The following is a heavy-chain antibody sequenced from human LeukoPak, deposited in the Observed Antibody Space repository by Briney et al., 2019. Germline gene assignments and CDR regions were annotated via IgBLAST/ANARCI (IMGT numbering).Heavy chain of an antibody. J-gene: IGHJ4*02. CDR1: GFTLSSYW. Sequence: PGGSLRLSCAASGFTLSSYWMSWVRQAPGKGLEWVANIKQDGSEKYYVDSVKGRFTISRDNARNSLYLQLNSLRVEDTAVYYCARGNPEGGDWDQGTLVTVSS. CDR2: IKQDGSEK. V-gene: IGHV3-7*04. CDR3: ARGNPEGGD. D-gene: IGHD1-14*01.